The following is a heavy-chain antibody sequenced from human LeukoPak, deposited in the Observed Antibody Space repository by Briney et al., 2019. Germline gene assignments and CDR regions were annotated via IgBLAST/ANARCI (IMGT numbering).Heavy chain of an antibody. CDR1: GFTFSSYG. Sequence: PGRSLRLSCAASGFTFSSYGMHWVRQAPGKGLEWVAVIWYDGSNKYYADSVKGRFTISRDNSKNTLYLQMNSLRAEDTAVYYCAREGDLYSSGWYAVGYWGQGTLVTVSS. J-gene: IGHJ4*02. D-gene: IGHD6-19*01. CDR3: AREGDLYSSGWYAVGY. CDR2: IWYDGSNK. V-gene: IGHV3-33*01.